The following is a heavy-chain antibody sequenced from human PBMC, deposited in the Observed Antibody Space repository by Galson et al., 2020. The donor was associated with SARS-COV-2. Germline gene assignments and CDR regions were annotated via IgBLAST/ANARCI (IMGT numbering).Heavy chain of an antibody. CDR3: ARATYFDFWSHPPTHFDY. J-gene: IGHJ4*02. Sequence: SETLSLTCTVSGYPISSDYYWGWIRQPPGKGLQWIGTLYHSGTTYYNPSLKSRVSTSVDASKNQFSLKLTSVSAADTAVYSCARATYFDFWSHPPTHFDYWGQGILVTVSS. CDR2: LYHSGTT. V-gene: IGHV4-38-2*02. D-gene: IGHD3-3*01. CDR1: GYPISSDYY.